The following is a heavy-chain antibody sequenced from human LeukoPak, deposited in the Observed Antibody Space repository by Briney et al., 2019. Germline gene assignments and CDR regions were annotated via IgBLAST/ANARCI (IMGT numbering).Heavy chain of an antibody. J-gene: IGHJ4*02. CDR3: AGGYDILNY. Sequence: GGSLRLSCAVSGFTFSSDRRHGVGQGPGKGMVWVSRINSDGSITRYADSVKGRFTISRDNAKNTLYLQMNSLRAEDTAVYYCAGGYDILNYWGQGTLVTVSS. CDR1: GFTFSSDR. CDR2: INSDGSIT. D-gene: IGHD3-9*01. V-gene: IGHV3-74*01.